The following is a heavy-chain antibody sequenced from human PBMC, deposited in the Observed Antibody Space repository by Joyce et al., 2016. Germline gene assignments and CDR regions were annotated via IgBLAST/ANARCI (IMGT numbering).Heavy chain of an antibody. J-gene: IGHJ4*02. D-gene: IGHD6-13*01. CDR3: ARVGSSWSFGY. CDR1: GDSIGTYY. Sequence: QVQLQESGPGLVKPSETLSLTCTVSGDSIGTYYWNWIRQPPGKGLEWIGYIFYTGSTNYNPSLKSRVTMSVDMSKNQFSLNLNSVTAADMAVYYCARVGSSWSFGYWGQGTLVTVSS. CDR2: IFYTGST. V-gene: IGHV4-59*01.